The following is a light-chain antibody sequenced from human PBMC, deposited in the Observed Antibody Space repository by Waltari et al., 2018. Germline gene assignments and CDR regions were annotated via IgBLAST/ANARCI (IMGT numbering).Light chain of an antibody. CDR2: DVS. V-gene: IGLV2-14*03. Sequence: QSALTQPASVSGSPGQSITISCTGTSADAGGLNYFPWYPQHPAKPPKLLIYDVSKRPSGVSNRFSGSKSANTASLTISGLQAEDEADYYCSSYTPAALSVFGRGTKLTVL. CDR1: SADAGGLNY. J-gene: IGLJ2*01. CDR3: SSYTPAALSV.